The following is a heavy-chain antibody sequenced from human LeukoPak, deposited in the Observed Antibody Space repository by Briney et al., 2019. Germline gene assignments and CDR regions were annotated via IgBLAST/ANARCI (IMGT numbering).Heavy chain of an antibody. Sequence: ASVKVSCKASGYTFTSYYMHWVRQAPGQGLEWMGIINPSGGSTSYAQKFQGRVTTTRDTSTSTVYMELSSLRSEDTAVYYCARKQQLGAFDIWGQGTMVTVSS. CDR2: INPSGGST. J-gene: IGHJ3*02. CDR1: GYTFTSYY. V-gene: IGHV1-46*01. CDR3: ARKQQLGAFDI. D-gene: IGHD6-13*01.